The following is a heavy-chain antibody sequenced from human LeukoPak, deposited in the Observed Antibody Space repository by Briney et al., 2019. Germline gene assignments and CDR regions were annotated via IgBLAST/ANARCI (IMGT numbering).Heavy chain of an antibody. CDR2: VIPVFGTL. Sequence: SVKVSCKASGGVFTSYAINWVRQAPGQGLEWMGAVIPVFGTLDYAQSFQGRVTFTADESTSTAYMELKNLGSDDTAVYYCARDVGTIFGVVIDRYYYYMDVWGSGTMVTVSS. D-gene: IGHD3-3*01. J-gene: IGHJ6*03. CDR3: ARDVGTIFGVVIDRYYYYMDV. V-gene: IGHV1-69*13. CDR1: GGVFTSYA.